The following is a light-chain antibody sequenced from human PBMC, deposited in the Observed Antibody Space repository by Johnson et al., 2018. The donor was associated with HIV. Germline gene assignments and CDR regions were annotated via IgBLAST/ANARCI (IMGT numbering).Light chain of an antibody. V-gene: IGLV1-51*01. J-gene: IGLJ1*01. CDR1: SSNIGNNY. CDR2: DNN. CDR3: GTWDSSLSALYV. Sequence: LTQPPSVSAAPGQKVTISCSGSSSNIGNNYVSWYQQLPGTAPKLLIYDNNKRPSGIPDRFSGSKSGTSATLGITGLQTGDEADYYCGTWDSSLSALYVFGTGTKVTVL.